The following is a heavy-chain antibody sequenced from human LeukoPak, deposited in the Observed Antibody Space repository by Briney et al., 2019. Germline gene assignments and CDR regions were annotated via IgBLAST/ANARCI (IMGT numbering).Heavy chain of an antibody. V-gene: IGHV3-30-3*01. CDR3: ASPQVGATRDYYYYGMDV. CDR1: GFTFSSYA. D-gene: IGHD1-26*01. Sequence: GGSLRLSCAASGFTFSSYAMHWVRQAPGKGLEWVAVISYDGSNKYYADSVKGRFTISRDNSKNTLYLQMNSLRAEDTAVYYCASPQVGATRDYYYYGMDVWGQGTTATVSS. J-gene: IGHJ6*02. CDR2: ISYDGSNK.